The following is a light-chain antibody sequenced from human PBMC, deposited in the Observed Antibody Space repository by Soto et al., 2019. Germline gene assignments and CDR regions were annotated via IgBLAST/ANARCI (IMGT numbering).Light chain of an antibody. CDR3: ETWDSNTQAV. Sequence: QSVLTQSSSASASLGSSVKLTCTLSSGHSTFIIAWHQQQPGKAPRYLMKLEGSGSYDKGSGVPDRFSGPSSGADRYLTISNLQFEDEAEYYCETWDSNTQAVFGGGTQLTVL. J-gene: IGLJ7*01. V-gene: IGLV4-60*02. CDR1: SGHSTFI. CDR2: LEGSGSY.